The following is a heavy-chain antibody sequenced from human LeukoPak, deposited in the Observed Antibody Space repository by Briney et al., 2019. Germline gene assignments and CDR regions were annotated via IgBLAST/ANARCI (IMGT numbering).Heavy chain of an antibody. Sequence: GGSLRLSCAASEFIFSGYSMNWVRQAPGKGLEWVANIKQDGSEKPYVDSVRGRFTISRHNAKISLYLQMNSLRVEDTAVYYCARDGFVGAADYWGQGTLVTVSS. CDR3: ARDGFVGAADY. CDR2: IKQDGSEK. V-gene: IGHV3-7*01. J-gene: IGHJ4*02. CDR1: EFIFSGYS. D-gene: IGHD6-13*01.